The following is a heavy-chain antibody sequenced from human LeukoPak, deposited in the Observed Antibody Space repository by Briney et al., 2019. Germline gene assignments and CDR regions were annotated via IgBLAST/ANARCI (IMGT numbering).Heavy chain of an antibody. J-gene: IGHJ4*02. CDR1: GYSFTSYW. Sequence: GESLKISCKGSGYSFTSYWIGWVRQMPGKGLEWMGIIYPGDSDTRYSPSFQGQVTISADKSISTAYLQWSSLKASDTAMYYCARANYDFRSGYYPPSHYWGQGTLVTVSS. V-gene: IGHV5-51*01. CDR3: ARANYDFRSGYYPPSHY. D-gene: IGHD3-3*01. CDR2: IYPGDSDT.